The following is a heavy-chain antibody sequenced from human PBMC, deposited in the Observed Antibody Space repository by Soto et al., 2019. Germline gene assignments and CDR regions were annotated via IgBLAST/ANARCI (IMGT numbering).Heavy chain of an antibody. Sequence: VGSLRLSCADSGFTFSYYPLHWVRRAPGKGLEWVSSISGIRDYIRYADSVKGRFTISRDNAKTSLYLQMNSLTAEDTAVYYCAREGVHNYTEYYFDYWGQGTLVTVSS. CDR3: AREGVHNYTEYYFDY. J-gene: IGHJ4*02. V-gene: IGHV3-21*06. CDR1: GFTFSYYP. D-gene: IGHD3-10*01. CDR2: ISGIRDYI.